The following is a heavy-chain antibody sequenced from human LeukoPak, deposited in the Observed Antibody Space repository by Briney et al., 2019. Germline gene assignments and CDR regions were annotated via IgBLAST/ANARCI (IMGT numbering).Heavy chain of an antibody. CDR2: IYYSGST. Sequence: PSETLSLTCTVSGGSISSSSYYWGWIRQPPGKGLEWIGSIYYSGSTYYNPSLKSRVTISVDTSKNQFSLKLSSVTAADTAVYYCARQNGNEFSSGRYFDYWGQGTLVTVSS. CDR3: ARQNGNEFSSGRYFDY. J-gene: IGHJ4*02. V-gene: IGHV4-39*01. CDR1: GGSISSSSYY. D-gene: IGHD3-3*01.